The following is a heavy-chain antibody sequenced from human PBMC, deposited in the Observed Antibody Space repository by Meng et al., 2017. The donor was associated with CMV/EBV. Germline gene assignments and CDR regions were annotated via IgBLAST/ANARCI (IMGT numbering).Heavy chain of an antibody. CDR1: GFTFSNAW. D-gene: IGHD3-3*01. CDR3: TRRVVTDHYYYGMDV. CDR2: IKSKTDGGTT. Sequence: GGSLRLSCAASGFTFSNAWMSWVRQAPGKGLEWVGRIKSKTDGGTTDYAAPVKGRFTISRDDSKNTLYLQMNSLKTEDTAVYYCTRRVVTDHYYYGMDVWGQGTTVTVS. V-gene: IGHV3-15*01. J-gene: IGHJ6*02.